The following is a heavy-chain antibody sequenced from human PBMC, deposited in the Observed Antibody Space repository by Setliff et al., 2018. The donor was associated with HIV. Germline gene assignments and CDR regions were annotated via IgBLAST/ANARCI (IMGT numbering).Heavy chain of an antibody. D-gene: IGHD3-10*01. CDR2: IYYDGSNK. CDR3: AKDFGTLVRGVALTDY. Sequence: GGSLRLSCAASGFTFSSYGMHWVRQAPGQGLEWVAFIYYDGSNKYYADSVKGRFTISRDNSKNTLYLQMNSLRAEDTAVYYCAKDFGTLVRGVALTDYWGQGTLVTVPS. J-gene: IGHJ4*02. V-gene: IGHV3-30*02. CDR1: GFTFSSYG.